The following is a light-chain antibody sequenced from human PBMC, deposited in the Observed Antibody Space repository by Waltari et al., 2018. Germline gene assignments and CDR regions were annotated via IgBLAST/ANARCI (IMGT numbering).Light chain of an antibody. CDR3: QQYNSFWT. V-gene: IGKV3-20*01. J-gene: IGKJ1*01. CDR1: QSVSSSY. Sequence: ENVLTQSPGTLSLSPGERATLSCRASQSVSSSYLAWYQQKPGQAPRLLIYGASLRATGIPDRFSGSGSGTDFTLTISRLEPEDSAVYHCQQYNSFWTFGQGTKVEIK. CDR2: GAS.